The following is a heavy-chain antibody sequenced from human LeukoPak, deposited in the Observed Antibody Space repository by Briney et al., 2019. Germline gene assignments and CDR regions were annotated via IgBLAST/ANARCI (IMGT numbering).Heavy chain of an antibody. D-gene: IGHD3-10*01. J-gene: IGHJ3*02. CDR2: IWYDGSNK. V-gene: IGHV3-33*01. Sequence: PGGSLRLSCAASGFTFSSYGMHWVRQAPGKGLEWVAVIWYDGSNKYYADSVKGRFTISRDNSKNTLYLQMNSLRAEDTAVYYCARRLGPYDAFDIWGQGTMVTVSS. CDR3: ARRLGPYDAFDI. CDR1: GFTFSSYG.